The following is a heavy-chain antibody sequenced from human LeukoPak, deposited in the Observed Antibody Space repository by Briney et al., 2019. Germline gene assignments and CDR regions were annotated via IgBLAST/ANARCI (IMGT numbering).Heavy chain of an antibody. J-gene: IGHJ6*04. CDR3: AELGITMIGGV. D-gene: IGHD3-10*02. Sequence: GGSLRLSCAASGFTFNSYAMSWVRQAPGTGLEWVSTISGSGGSTYSADSVKGRFTISRDNAKNSLYLQMNSLRAEDTAVYYCAELGITMIGGVWGKGTTVTISS. V-gene: IGHV3-23*01. CDR2: ISGSGGST. CDR1: GFTFNSYA.